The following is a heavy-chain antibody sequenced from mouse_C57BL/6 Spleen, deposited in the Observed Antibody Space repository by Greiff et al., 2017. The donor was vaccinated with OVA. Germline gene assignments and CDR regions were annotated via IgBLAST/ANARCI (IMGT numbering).Heavy chain of an antibody. CDR1: GYTFTDYE. Sequence: VQLQQSGAELVRPGASVTLSCKASGYTFTDYEMHWVKQTPVHGLEWIGAIDPETGGTASNQKFKGKAILTADKSSSTAYMELRSLTSEDSAVYYCTSYGSNHWYFDVWGTGTTVTVSS. J-gene: IGHJ1*03. CDR2: IDPETGGT. D-gene: IGHD1-1*01. V-gene: IGHV1-15*01. CDR3: TSYGSNHWYFDV.